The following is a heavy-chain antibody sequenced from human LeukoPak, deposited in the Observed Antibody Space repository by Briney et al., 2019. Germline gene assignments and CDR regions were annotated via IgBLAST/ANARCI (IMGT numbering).Heavy chain of an antibody. D-gene: IGHD6-19*01. Sequence: EASVKVSCKVSGYTLTELSMHWVRQAPGRGLEWMGGFDPEDGETIYAQKFQGRVTMTEDTSTDTAYMELSSLRSEDTAVYYCATNYLNPIAVALNVWGQGTTVTVSS. CDR1: GYTLTELS. CDR3: ATNYLNPIAVALNV. J-gene: IGHJ6*02. CDR2: FDPEDGET. V-gene: IGHV1-24*01.